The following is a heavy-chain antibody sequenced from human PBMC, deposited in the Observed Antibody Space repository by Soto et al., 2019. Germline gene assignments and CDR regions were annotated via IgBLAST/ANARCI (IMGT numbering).Heavy chain of an antibody. Sequence: QVQLQESGPGLVKPSGTLSLTCAVSSGSISSSNWWSWVRQPPGKGLEWIGEIYHSGSTNYNPSLKSRVTISVDKSKNQFSLKLSSVTAADTAVYYCARDRENTYYDILTGYYLGPNFDYWGQGTLVTVSS. J-gene: IGHJ4*02. CDR2: IYHSGST. CDR1: SGSISSSNW. CDR3: ARDRENTYYDILTGYYLGPNFDY. V-gene: IGHV4-4*02. D-gene: IGHD3-9*01.